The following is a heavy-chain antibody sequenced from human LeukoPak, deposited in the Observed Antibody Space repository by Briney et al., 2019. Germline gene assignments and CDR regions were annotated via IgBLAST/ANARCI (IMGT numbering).Heavy chain of an antibody. D-gene: IGHD5-12*01. CDR2: IIAILDTA. CDR1: GGSFSDYS. CDR3: VRSGYDYDWFDP. V-gene: IGHV1-69*08. Sequence: SVNVSCKASGGSFSDYSISWVRQAPGQGLEWMGRIIAILDTAHYAQKFQGRFTITADKSTTTVYMELSSLRSDDTAVYYCVRSGYDYDWFDPWGQGTLVTVSS. J-gene: IGHJ5*02.